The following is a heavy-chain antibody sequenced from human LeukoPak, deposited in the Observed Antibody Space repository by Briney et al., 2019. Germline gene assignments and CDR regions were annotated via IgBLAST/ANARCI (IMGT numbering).Heavy chain of an antibody. CDR2: INHSGST. D-gene: IGHD5-12*01. CDR1: GGSLSVHY. CDR3: AGGGPIVATDY. V-gene: IGHV4-34*01. Sequence: SETLSLTCAVYGGSLSVHYWRWIRQPLGKGLEWIGEINHSGSTNYNPSLKSRVPISVDTSKNQFSLKLSSVTAADTAVYYCAGGGPIVATDYWGQGTLVTVSS. J-gene: IGHJ4*02.